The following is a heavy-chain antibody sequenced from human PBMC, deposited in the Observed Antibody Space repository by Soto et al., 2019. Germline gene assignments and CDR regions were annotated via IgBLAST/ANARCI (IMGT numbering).Heavy chain of an antibody. CDR1: GGSISSYY. V-gene: IGHV4-59*01. J-gene: IGHJ5*02. D-gene: IGHD2-15*01. CDR3: ARVDFEVAYNSFDP. CDR2: IYYSGST. Sequence: PWETLSLTCTVSGGSISSYYWSWIRQPPGKGLEWIGYIYYSGSTNYNPSLKSRVTISVDTSKNQFSLKLSSVTAADTAVYYCARVDFEVAYNSFDPWGQGTLVTVSS.